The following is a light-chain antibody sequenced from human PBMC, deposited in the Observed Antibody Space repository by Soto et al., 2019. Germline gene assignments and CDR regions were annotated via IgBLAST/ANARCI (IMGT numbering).Light chain of an antibody. CDR3: QQRSNWPFT. J-gene: IGKJ4*01. V-gene: IGKV3D-11*02. CDR2: DAS. CDR1: QSVSSY. Sequence: EIVLTQSPATLSLSPGERATLSCRASQSVSSYLAWYQQKPGQAPRLLIYDASNMATGIPARFSGSGPGTDFTLTISSLEPEDCAVYYCQQRSNWPFTFGGGTKVEIK.